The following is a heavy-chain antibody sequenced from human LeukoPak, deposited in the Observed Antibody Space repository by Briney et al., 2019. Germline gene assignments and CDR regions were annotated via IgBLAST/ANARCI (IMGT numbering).Heavy chain of an antibody. Sequence: SETLSLTCTVSGGSISSSSYYWGWIRQPPGKGLEWIGSIYYSGSTYYNPSLKSRVTISVDTSKNQFSLKLSSVTAADTAVYYCARLRAPSSWYSWYFDYWGQGTLVTVSS. CDR3: ARLRAPSSWYSWYFDY. CDR2: IYYSGST. V-gene: IGHV4-39*01. J-gene: IGHJ4*02. CDR1: GGSISSSSYY. D-gene: IGHD6-13*01.